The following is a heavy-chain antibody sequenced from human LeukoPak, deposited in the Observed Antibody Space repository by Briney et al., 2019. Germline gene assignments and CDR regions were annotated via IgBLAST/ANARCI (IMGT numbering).Heavy chain of an antibody. J-gene: IGHJ4*02. Sequence: SESLSLTCTVSGGSISSSSYYWGWIRQPPGKGLEWIGSIYYSGSTYYNPSLKSRVTISVDTPKIQFSLKLSSVTAADTAVYYCARLRLGELSSFDYWGQGTLVTVSS. CDR3: ARLRLGELSSFDY. CDR1: GGSISSSSYY. V-gene: IGHV4-39*01. CDR2: IYYSGST. D-gene: IGHD3-16*02.